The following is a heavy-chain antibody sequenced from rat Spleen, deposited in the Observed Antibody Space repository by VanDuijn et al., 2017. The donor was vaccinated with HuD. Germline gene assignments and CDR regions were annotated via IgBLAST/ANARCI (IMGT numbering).Heavy chain of an antibody. V-gene: IGHV1-43*01. Sequence: QVQLQQSGTELAKPGSSVKISCEASGYSFTSYYISWIKQTTVQGLEYIGYIDTGSGVTNYNEKLKGKATLTVDKSSSTAFMQLSSPTPDDSAVYYCARRRYSSDVYVDDYWGQGVMVTVSS. J-gene: IGHJ2*01. CDR2: IDTGSGVT. D-gene: IGHD1-2*01. CDR1: GYSFTSYY. CDR3: ARRRYSSDVYVDDY.